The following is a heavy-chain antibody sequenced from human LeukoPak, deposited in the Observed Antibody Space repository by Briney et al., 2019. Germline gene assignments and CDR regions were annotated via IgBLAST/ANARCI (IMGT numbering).Heavy chain of an antibody. Sequence: PSETLSLTCAVYGGSFSGYYWSWIRQPPGKGLEWIGEINHSGSTNYNPSLKSRVSISVGTSKSQFSLKLNSVTAADTAVYYCARAPGAAIDWGQGTLVTVSS. J-gene: IGHJ4*02. CDR2: INHSGST. V-gene: IGHV4-34*01. CDR1: GGSFSGYY. CDR3: ARAPGAAID. D-gene: IGHD2-2*01.